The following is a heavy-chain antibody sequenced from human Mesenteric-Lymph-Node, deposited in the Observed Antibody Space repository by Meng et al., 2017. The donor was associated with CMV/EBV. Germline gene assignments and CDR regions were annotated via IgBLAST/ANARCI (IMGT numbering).Heavy chain of an antibody. CDR3: ARGPNYDTLTGYLYYFDS. V-gene: IGHV4-4*02. CDR2: MYHSGIT. D-gene: IGHD3-9*01. Sequence: SISSSNWLSWVRQPPGKVLEWIGQMYHSGITNYNPSLKSRVTISVVKSKNQFSLKLSSVTAADTAMYYCARGPNYDTLTGYLYYFDSWGQGTLVTVSS. CDR1: SISSSNW. J-gene: IGHJ4*02.